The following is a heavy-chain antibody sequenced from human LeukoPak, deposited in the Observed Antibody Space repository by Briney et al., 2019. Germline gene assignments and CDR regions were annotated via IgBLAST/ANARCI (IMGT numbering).Heavy chain of an antibody. CDR2: ISGRGGST. CDR1: GFTFSSNG. D-gene: IGHD3-10*01. Sequence: GGSLRLSCAASGFTFSSNGMSWVRQAPGKGLEWVSAISGRGGSTYYADSVRGRFTISRDNSKNTLYLQMNSLRAEDTAVYYCAKRPGEESDYYYYYMDVWGKGTTVTISS. CDR3: AKRPGEESDYYYYYMDV. J-gene: IGHJ6*03. V-gene: IGHV3-23*01.